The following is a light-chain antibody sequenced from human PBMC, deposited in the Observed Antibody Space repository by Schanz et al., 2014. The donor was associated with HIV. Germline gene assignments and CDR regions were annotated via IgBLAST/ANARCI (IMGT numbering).Light chain of an antibody. Sequence: DIVLTQSPATLSLSPGERATLSCRASQSVSDNYLAWYQQRPGQAPRLLIYDASSRATGIPDRFSGSGSGTDFTLTIIRLEPEDFAVYYCQQYGSSFGPGTKVEIK. CDR2: DAS. J-gene: IGKJ3*01. CDR1: QSVSDNY. CDR3: QQYGSS. V-gene: IGKV3-20*01.